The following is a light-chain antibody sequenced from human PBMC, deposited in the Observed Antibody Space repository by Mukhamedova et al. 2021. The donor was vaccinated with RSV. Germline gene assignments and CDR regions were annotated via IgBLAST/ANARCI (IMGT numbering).Light chain of an antibody. CDR2: QDT. CDR3: QAWDNRTGV. CDR1: RLGDKY. Sequence: ITCSGDRLGDKYACWYQRKPGRSPVLVIYQDTKRPSGIPERFSGSNSGNTATLTISGTQAMDEADYYCQAWDNRTGVFGRGTKLTV. J-gene: IGLJ2*01. V-gene: IGLV3-1*01.